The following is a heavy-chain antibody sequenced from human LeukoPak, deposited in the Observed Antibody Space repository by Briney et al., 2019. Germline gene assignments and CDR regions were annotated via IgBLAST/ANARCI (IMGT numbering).Heavy chain of an antibody. V-gene: IGHV1-69*06. CDR1: GGTFSSYG. Sequence: SVKVSCKASGGTFSSYGISWVRQAPGQGLEWMGGIIPIFGTANYAQKFQGRVTITADKSTSTAYMELSSLRSEDTAVYYCARDLHGDSTASNWYFDLWGRGTLVTVSS. D-gene: IGHD4-17*01. J-gene: IGHJ2*01. CDR2: IIPIFGTA. CDR3: ARDLHGDSTASNWYFDL.